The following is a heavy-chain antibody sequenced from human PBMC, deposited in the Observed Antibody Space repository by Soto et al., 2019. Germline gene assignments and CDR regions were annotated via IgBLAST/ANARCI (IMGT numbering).Heavy chain of an antibody. D-gene: IGHD3-3*01. CDR1: GFTLSAST. Sequence: GGSLRLSCAASGFTLSASTMHWVRQASGKGLEWLGRIRSKANSYATAYAVSVKGRFTISRDDSKNTAYLQMNSLTTEDTAVFFCILFWSGYFWDDYYGMDVWGQGTTVTVSS. CDR3: ILFWSGYFWDDYYGMDV. J-gene: IGHJ6*02. CDR2: IRSKANSYAT. V-gene: IGHV3-73*01.